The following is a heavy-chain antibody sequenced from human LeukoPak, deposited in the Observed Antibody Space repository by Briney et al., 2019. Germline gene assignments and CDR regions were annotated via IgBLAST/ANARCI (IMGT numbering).Heavy chain of an antibody. CDR1: GFTFSSYS. V-gene: IGHV3-21*01. J-gene: IGHJ5*02. D-gene: IGHD2-2*01. Sequence: GSLRLSCAASGFTFSSYSMNWVRQAPGKGLEWVSSISSSSSYIYYADSVKGRFTISRDNAKNSLYLQMNSLRAEDTAVYYCARDSRYCSSTGCYDWFDPWGQGTLVTVSS. CDR3: ARDSRYCSSTGCYDWFDP. CDR2: ISSSSSYI.